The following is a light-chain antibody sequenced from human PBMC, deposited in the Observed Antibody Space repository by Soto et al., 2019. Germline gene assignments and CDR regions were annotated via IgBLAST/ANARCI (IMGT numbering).Light chain of an antibody. CDR1: QTISTY. Sequence: DLQMTQSPSSLSASVGDRVIITCRASQTISTYLNWYQQKPGKGPKLLIYGASSLQSGVPSRFSGSGSGTDFTLTISSLQPEDFATYFCQQSYSSPLYSFGQGTKLEI. CDR3: QQSYSSPLYS. CDR2: GAS. V-gene: IGKV1-39*01. J-gene: IGKJ2*01.